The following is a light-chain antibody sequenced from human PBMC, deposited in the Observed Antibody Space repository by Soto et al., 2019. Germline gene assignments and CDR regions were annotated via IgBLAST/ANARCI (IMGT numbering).Light chain of an antibody. J-gene: IGKJ1*01. Sequence: DTQMTQSPSTLSASVGDTFTITCRSSQSVSMWLAWYQQKPGRAPRLLIYDASNLESGVPSRFSGSGSRTEFTLTINGLQPEDAATYYCQQYNTYLTWSFGQGTKVDIK. CDR1: QSVSMW. CDR3: QQYNTYLTWS. CDR2: DAS. V-gene: IGKV1-5*01.